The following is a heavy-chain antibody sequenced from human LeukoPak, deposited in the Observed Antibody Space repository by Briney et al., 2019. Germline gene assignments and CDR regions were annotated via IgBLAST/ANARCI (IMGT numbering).Heavy chain of an antibody. J-gene: IGHJ6*03. CDR1: GFTFDDYA. CDR3: ARIAVAGSYYMDV. Sequence: GGSLRLSCAASGFTFDDYAMHWVRQAPGKGLEWVSYISSSGSTIYYADSVKGRFTISRDNAKNSLYLQMNSLRAEDTAVYYCARIAVAGSYYMDVWGKGTTVTISS. V-gene: IGHV3-48*03. D-gene: IGHD6-19*01. CDR2: ISSSGSTI.